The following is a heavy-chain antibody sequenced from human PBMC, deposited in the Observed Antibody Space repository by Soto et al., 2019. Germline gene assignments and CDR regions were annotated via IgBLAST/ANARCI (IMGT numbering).Heavy chain of an antibody. CDR3: ARLQGATGVLNFEY. J-gene: IGHJ4*02. V-gene: IGHV4-34*01. D-gene: IGHD1-26*01. CDR1: GGSFSGYY. Sequence: PSETLSLTCAVYGGSFSGYYWSFIRQPPGKGLEWIGEINHSGSTNYNPSLKSRVTISVDTSKTKFSLKLSYVTAADTAVYYCARLQGATGVLNFEYWGQGNLVTVS. CDR2: INHSGST.